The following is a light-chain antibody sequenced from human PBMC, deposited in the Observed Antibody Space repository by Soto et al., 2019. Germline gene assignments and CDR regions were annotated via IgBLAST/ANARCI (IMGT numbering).Light chain of an antibody. V-gene: IGLV2-14*01. CDR2: EVS. J-gene: IGLJ3*02. Sequence: QSALTQPASVSGSPGQSITFSCTGTSSDVGGYNYVSWYQQHPGKAPKLMIFEVSNRPSGVSNRFSGSKSGNTASLTISGLQAEDEAHYYCSSYTSSSTWVFGGGTQLTVL. CDR1: SSDVGGYNY. CDR3: SSYTSSSTWV.